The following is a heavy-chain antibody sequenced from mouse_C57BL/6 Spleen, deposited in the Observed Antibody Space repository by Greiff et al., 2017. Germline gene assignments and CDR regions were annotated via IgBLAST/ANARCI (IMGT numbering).Heavy chain of an antibody. CDR3: ARSGGSTMVTEGYFGV. Sequence: VKLQQPGTELVKPGASVKLSCKASGYTFTSYWMHWVKQRPGQGLEWIGNINPSNGGTNYTEKFKSKATLTVAKSSSTAYMQLSSLTSEDSAVYYCARSGGSTMVTEGYFGVWGTGTTVTVSS. J-gene: IGHJ1*03. V-gene: IGHV1-53*01. D-gene: IGHD2-2*01. CDR1: GYTFTSYW. CDR2: INPSNGGT.